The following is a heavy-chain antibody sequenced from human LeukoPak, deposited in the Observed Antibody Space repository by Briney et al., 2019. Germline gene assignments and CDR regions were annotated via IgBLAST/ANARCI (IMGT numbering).Heavy chain of an antibody. CDR2: IYTSGST. CDR1: GGSISSGSSY. CDR3: ARHGVITTGYFQH. V-gene: IGHV4-61*02. J-gene: IGHJ1*01. Sequence: PSETLSLTCTVSGGSISSGSSYWTWIRQPAGKGLDWIGRIYTSGSTNYNPSLKSRVTISVDTSKNQFSLKLSSVTAADTAVYYCARHGVITTGYFQHWGQGTLVTVSS. D-gene: IGHD3-22*01.